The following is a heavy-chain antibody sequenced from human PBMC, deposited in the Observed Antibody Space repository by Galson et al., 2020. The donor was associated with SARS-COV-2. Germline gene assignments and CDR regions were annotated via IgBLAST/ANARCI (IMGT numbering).Heavy chain of an antibody. J-gene: IGHJ3*02. D-gene: IGHD3-3*01. CDR1: GYTFNTYG. Sequence: ATVKVSCKSSGYTFNTYGISWVRQAPGQGLEWMGWISPNSGNTYYAQKFQGRVTLTRDKFSSTVYMELRGLTSDDTAKYYCARDWSTSRRVAFDIWGQGTHVTVSS. CDR3: ARDWSTSRRVAFDI. V-gene: IGHV1-18*01. CDR2: ISPNSGNT.